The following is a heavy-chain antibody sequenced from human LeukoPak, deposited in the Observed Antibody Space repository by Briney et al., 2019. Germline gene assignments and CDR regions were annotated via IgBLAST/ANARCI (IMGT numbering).Heavy chain of an antibody. CDR1: GYTFTSYG. Sequence: ASVKVSCKASGYTFTSYGISWVRQAPGQGLEWMGWISAYNGNTNYAQKLQGRVTMTTDTSTSTDYMELRSLRSDDTAVYYCARVDSSGYYGDAFDIWGQGTMVTVSS. D-gene: IGHD3-22*01. J-gene: IGHJ3*02. V-gene: IGHV1-18*01. CDR2: ISAYNGNT. CDR3: ARVDSSGYYGDAFDI.